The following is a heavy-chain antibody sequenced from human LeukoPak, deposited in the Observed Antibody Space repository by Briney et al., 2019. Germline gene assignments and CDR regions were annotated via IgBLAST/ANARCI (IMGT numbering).Heavy chain of an antibody. J-gene: IGHJ4*02. D-gene: IGHD1-26*01. CDR1: GIIFNNYA. V-gene: IGHV3-64*01. CDR3: ATRSGSYNGFYFDS. Sequence: PGGSLRLSCAASGIIFNNYAMHWVRQAPGKGLEYVSAISSNGGSTYYANSVKGRFTISRDNSKNTLYLQMGSLRAEDMAVYYCATRSGSYNGFYFDSWGQGTLVTVSS. CDR2: ISSNGGST.